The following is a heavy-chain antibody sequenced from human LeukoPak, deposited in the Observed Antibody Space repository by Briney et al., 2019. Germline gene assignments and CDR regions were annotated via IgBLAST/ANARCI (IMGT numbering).Heavy chain of an antibody. Sequence: GGSLRLSCAASGFTFSSYGMHWVRQAPGKGLEWVAFIRYDGSNKYYADSVKGRFTISRDNSKNTLYLQMNSLRAEDTAVYYCARGSGYSYGPAYYFDYWGQGTLVTVSS. J-gene: IGHJ4*02. CDR3: ARGSGYSYGPAYYFDY. CDR2: IRYDGSNK. V-gene: IGHV3-30*02. D-gene: IGHD5-18*01. CDR1: GFTFSSYG.